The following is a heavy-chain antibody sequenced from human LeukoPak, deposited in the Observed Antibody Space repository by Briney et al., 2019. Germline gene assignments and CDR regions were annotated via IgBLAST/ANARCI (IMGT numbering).Heavy chain of an antibody. Sequence: PGRSLRLSCTASGFTFGDYIMSWVRQAPGKGLECVGFIRSKAYGETTEYAASVKDKFTISRDDSKSIAYLQINSLKTEDTAVYYCTRDLSRAPSDDFWSAYYVPPTFEYWGQGTLVTVSS. D-gene: IGHD3-3*01. J-gene: IGHJ4*02. CDR1: GFTFGDYI. V-gene: IGHV3-49*04. CDR3: TRDLSRAPSDDFWSAYYVPPTFEY. CDR2: IRSKAYGETT.